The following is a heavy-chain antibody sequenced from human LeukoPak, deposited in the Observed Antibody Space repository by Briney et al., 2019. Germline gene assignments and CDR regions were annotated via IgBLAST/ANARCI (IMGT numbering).Heavy chain of an antibody. CDR1: GYTFTSYD. V-gene: IGHV1-69*05. D-gene: IGHD3-22*01. CDR3: ARDFQPYYYDSSGQSNDAFDI. CDR2: IIPIFGTA. J-gene: IGHJ3*02. Sequence: SVKVSCKASGYTFTSYDINWVRQAPGQGLEWMGRIIPIFGTANYAQKFQGRVTITTDESTSTAYMELSSLRSEDTAVYYCARDFQPYYYDSSGQSNDAFDIWGQGTMVTVSS.